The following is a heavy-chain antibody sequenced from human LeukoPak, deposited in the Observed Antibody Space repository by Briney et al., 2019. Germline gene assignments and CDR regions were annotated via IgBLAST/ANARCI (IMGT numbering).Heavy chain of an antibody. CDR2: IYHSGDT. D-gene: IGHD3-22*01. CDR3: ARSSEGRYYYDSSGFSYYYYYMDV. Sequence: SETLSLTCAVYGGSFSSYYWSWIGQPPGKGLEWIGEIYHSGDTNYNPSHKSRVTISVDTSKNQFSLKLSSVTAADTAVYYCARSSEGRYYYDSSGFSYYYYYMDVWGKGTTVTISS. J-gene: IGHJ6*03. CDR1: GGSFSSYY. V-gene: IGHV4-34*01.